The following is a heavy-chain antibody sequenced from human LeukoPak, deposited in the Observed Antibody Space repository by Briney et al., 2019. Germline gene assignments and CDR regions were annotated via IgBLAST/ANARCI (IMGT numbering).Heavy chain of an antibody. D-gene: IGHD3-22*01. Sequence: SVKVSCKASGYIFTGYYMHWVRQAPGQGLEWMGGIIPIFGTANYAQKFQGRVTITADESTSTAYMELSSLRSEDTAVYYCARSGPYYYDSSGYYSDWGQGTLVTVSS. CDR1: GYIFTGYY. CDR2: IIPIFGTA. CDR3: ARSGPYYYDSSGYYSD. J-gene: IGHJ4*02. V-gene: IGHV1-69*13.